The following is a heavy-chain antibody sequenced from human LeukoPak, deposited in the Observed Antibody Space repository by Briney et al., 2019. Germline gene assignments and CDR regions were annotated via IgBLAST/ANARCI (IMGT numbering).Heavy chain of an antibody. J-gene: IGHJ3*02. Sequence: SQTLSLTCTVSGGSISSGGYYWSWIRQPPGKGLEWIGYSYYSGSTSYSPSLKSRVTILVDTSKNQFSLKLTYVTPADTAVYYCARVRLGVGDAFDIWGQGTMVTVST. CDR3: ARVRLGVGDAFDI. CDR1: GGSISSGGYY. V-gene: IGHV4-61*08. CDR2: SYYSGST. D-gene: IGHD3-10*01.